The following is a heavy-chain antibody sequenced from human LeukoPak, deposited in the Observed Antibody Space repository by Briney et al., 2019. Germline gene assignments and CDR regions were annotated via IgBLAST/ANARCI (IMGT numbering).Heavy chain of an antibody. V-gene: IGHV4-34*01. Sequence: SETLSLTCAVYGGSFSGYYWSWIRQPPGKGLEWIGEINHSGSTNYNPSLKSRVTISVDTSKNQFSLKLSSVTAADTAVYYCARTLLTIFGVAMGYMDVWGKGTTVTVSS. J-gene: IGHJ6*03. CDR1: GGSFSGYY. CDR2: INHSGST. D-gene: IGHD3-3*01. CDR3: ARTLLTIFGVAMGYMDV.